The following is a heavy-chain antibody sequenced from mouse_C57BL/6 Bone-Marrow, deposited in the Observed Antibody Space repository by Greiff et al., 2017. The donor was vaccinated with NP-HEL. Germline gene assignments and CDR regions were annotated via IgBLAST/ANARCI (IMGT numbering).Heavy chain of an antibody. CDR1: GFSLTSYG. D-gene: IGHD1-1*01. V-gene: IGHV2-2*01. J-gene: IGHJ1*03. CDR2: IWRGGST. CDR3: ARFITTVVATSRYFDV. Sequence: VQLQQSGPGLVQPSQSLSITCTVSGFSLTSYGVHWVRQSPGKGLEWLGVIWRGGSTDYNAAFISRLSISKDNSKRQVFCKMNSLQADDTAIYYCARFITTVVATSRYFDVWGTGTTVTVSS.